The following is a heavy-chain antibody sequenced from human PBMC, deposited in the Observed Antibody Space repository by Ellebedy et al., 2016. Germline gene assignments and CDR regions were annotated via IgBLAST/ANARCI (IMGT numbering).Heavy chain of an antibody. J-gene: IGHJ4*02. Sequence: ASVKVSCKASGYTFTGYYMHWVRQAPGQGLEWMGWINPNSGGTNYAQKFQGWVTMTRDTSISTAYMELSSLRSDDTAVYYCARGASNWNDAGCYDYWGRGTLVTVSS. CDR2: INPNSGGT. CDR1: GYTFTGYY. CDR3: ARGASNWNDAGCYDY. V-gene: IGHV1-2*04. D-gene: IGHD1-1*01.